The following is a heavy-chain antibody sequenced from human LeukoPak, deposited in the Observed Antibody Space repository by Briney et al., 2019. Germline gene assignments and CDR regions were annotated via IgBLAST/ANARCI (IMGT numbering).Heavy chain of an antibody. CDR1: GYTFTGYY. J-gene: IGHJ4*02. CDR2: INPNSGGT. Sequence: ASVKVSCKASGYTFTGYYMHWVRQAPGQGLEWMGWINPNSGGTNYAQKFQGRVTMTRDTSTSTAYMELSRLRSDDTAVYYCARDGYSSSSGMGDYWGQGTLVTVSS. D-gene: IGHD6-6*01. V-gene: IGHV1-2*02. CDR3: ARDGYSSSSGMGDY.